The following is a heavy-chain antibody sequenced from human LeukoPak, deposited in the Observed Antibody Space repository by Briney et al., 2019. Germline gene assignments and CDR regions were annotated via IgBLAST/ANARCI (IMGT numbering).Heavy chain of an antibody. J-gene: IGHJ3*02. V-gene: IGHV4-34*01. CDR2: INHSGST. CDR1: GGSFSGYY. CDR3: AREWVVPAAIGTAFDI. D-gene: IGHD2-2*01. Sequence: SETLSLTCAVYGGSFSGYYWSWIRQPPGKELEWIGEINHSGSTNYNPSLKSRVTISVDTSKNQFSLKLSSVTAADTAVYYCAREWVVPAAIGTAFDIWGQGTMVTVSS.